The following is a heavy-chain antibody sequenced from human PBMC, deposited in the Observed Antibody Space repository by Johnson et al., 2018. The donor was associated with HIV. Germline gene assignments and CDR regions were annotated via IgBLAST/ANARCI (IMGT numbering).Heavy chain of an antibody. V-gene: IGHV3-30*04. D-gene: IGHD6-13*01. CDR2: ISYDGSNK. CDR3: AKDQIPAAASRAFDI. J-gene: IGHJ3*02. CDR1: GFTFSSYA. Sequence: VQVVESGGGVVQPGRSLRLSCAASGFTFSSYAMHWVRQAPGKGLEWVAVISYDGSNKYYADSVKGRFTISRDNSKNTLYLQMNSLRAEDTAVYYCAKDQIPAAASRAFDIWGQGTMVTVSS.